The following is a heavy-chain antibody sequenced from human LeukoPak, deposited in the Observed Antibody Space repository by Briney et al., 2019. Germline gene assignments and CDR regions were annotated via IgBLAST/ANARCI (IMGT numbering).Heavy chain of an antibody. J-gene: IGHJ4*02. CDR2: IYHSGKT. Sequence: PSETLSLTCAVSGYSITSGYYWSWIRQPPGKGLEWIGNIYHSGKTYYKPSLKSRVTISVDTSKNQFSLKLSSATATDTAVYYCASQSPAHDYRGQGTLVTVSS. CDR1: GYSITSGYY. D-gene: IGHD2-2*01. V-gene: IGHV4-38-2*01. CDR3: ASQSPAHDY.